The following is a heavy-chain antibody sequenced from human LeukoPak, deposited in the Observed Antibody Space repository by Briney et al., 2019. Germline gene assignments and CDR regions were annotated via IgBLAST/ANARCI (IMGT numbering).Heavy chain of an antibody. D-gene: IGHD4-17*01. CDR2: INHSGST. CDR3: ARGPQTPDYGDYLVY. CDR1: GGSFSGYY. J-gene: IGHJ4*02. V-gene: IGHV4-34*01. Sequence: PSETLSLTCAVYGGSFSGYYWSWIRQPPGKGLEWIGEINHSGSTNYNPSLRSRVTISVDTSKNQFSLKLSSVTAADTAVCYCARGPQTPDYGDYLVYWGQGTLITVSS.